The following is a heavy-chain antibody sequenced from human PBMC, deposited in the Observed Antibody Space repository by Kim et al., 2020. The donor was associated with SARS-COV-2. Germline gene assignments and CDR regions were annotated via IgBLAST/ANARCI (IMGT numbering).Heavy chain of an antibody. Sequence: SETLSLTCAVYGGSFSGYYWSWIRQPPGKGLEWIGEINHSGSTNYNPSLKSRVTISVDTSKNQFSLKLSSVTAADTAVYYCARGKELEHDEKGPAYLDYWGQGTLVTVSS. D-gene: IGHD1-1*01. CDR3: ARGKELEHDEKGPAYLDY. V-gene: IGHV4-34*01. J-gene: IGHJ4*02. CDR2: INHSGST. CDR1: GGSFSGYY.